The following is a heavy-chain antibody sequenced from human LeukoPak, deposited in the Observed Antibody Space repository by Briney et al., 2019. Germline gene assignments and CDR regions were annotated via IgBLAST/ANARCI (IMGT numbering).Heavy chain of an antibody. CDR3: ARFGSRDAFDI. CDR1: GFTVSSNY. CDR2: IYSGGST. D-gene: IGHD3-10*01. Sequence: GGSLRLSCAASGFTVSSNYMSWVRQAPGKGLEWVSAIYSGGSTYYADSVKGRFTISRDNSKNTLYLQMNSLRAEDTAVYYCARFGSRDAFDIWGQGTMVTVSS. V-gene: IGHV3-53*01. J-gene: IGHJ3*02.